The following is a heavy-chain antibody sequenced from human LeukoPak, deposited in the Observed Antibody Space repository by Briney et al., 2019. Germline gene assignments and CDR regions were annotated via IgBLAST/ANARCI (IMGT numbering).Heavy chain of an antibody. CDR3: ARAGTMVRGVIWWVPNTSYYYYMDV. D-gene: IGHD3-10*01. J-gene: IGHJ6*03. CDR1: GDSISSGYY. V-gene: IGHV4-38-2*02. Sequence: PSETLSLTCTVSGDSISSGYYWGWIRQPPGKGLEWIGSIYHSGSTYYNPSLKSRVTISVDTSKNQFSLKLSSVTAADTAVYYCARAGTMVRGVIWWVPNTSYYYYMDVWGKGTTVTVSS. CDR2: IYHSGST.